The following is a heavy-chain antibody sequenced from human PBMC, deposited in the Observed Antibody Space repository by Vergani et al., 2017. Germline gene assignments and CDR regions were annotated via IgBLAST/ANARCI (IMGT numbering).Heavy chain of an antibody. D-gene: IGHD6-25*01. V-gene: IGHV3-21*01. CDR2: ISSSSSYI. CDR1: GFTFSSYS. J-gene: IGHJ6*02. CDR3: ARDGRLEYYYYGMDV. Sequence: EVQLLESGGGLVKPGGSLRLSCAASGFTFSSYSMNWVRQAPGKGLEWVSSISSSSSYIYYADSVKGRFTISRDNAKNSLYLQMNSLRAEDTAVYYCARDGRLEYYYYGMDVWGQGTTVTVSS.